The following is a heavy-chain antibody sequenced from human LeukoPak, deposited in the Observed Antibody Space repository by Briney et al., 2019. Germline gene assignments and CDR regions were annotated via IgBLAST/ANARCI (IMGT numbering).Heavy chain of an antibody. V-gene: IGHV3-73*01. CDR1: GFTFSGSA. Sequence: PGGSLRLSCAASGFTFSGSAMHWVRQASGKGLEWVGRIRSKANSYATAYAASVKGRFTISRDDSENTAYLQMNSLKTEDTAVYYCTRLAGYGYGYDTYWGQGTLVTVSS. J-gene: IGHJ4*02. CDR3: TRLAGYGYGYDTY. CDR2: IRSKANSYAT. D-gene: IGHD5-18*01.